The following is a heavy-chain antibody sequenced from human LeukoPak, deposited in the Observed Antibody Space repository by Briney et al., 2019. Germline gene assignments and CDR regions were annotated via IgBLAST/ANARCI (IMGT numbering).Heavy chain of an antibody. D-gene: IGHD2-15*01. CDR3: AKGCGGSCYSELDY. V-gene: IGHV3-23*01. CDR2: ISGSGGST. Sequence: GGSLRLSCAASGFTFSNYAMSWVRQAPGKGLECVSGISGSGGSTYYADSVKGRFTISRDNSKNTLYLQMNSLRAEDTAIYYCAKGCGGSCYSELDYWGQGTLVTVSS. J-gene: IGHJ4*02. CDR1: GFTFSNYA.